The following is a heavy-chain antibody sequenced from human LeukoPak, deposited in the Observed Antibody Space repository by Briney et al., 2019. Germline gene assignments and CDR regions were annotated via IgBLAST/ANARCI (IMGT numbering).Heavy chain of an antibody. Sequence: SPSETLSLTCTVSGGSISSYYWSWIRQPPGKGLEWIGYIYYSGSTNYNPSLKSRVTISVDTSKNQFSLKLSSVTAADTAVYYCARVESSGWYVLDYWGQGTLVTVSS. J-gene: IGHJ4*02. CDR2: IYYSGST. CDR1: GGSISSYY. V-gene: IGHV4-59*01. D-gene: IGHD6-19*01. CDR3: ARVESSGWYVLDY.